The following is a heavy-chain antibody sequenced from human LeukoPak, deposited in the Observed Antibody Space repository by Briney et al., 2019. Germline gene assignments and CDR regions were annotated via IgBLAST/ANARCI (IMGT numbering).Heavy chain of an antibody. CDR2: SDGTRT. D-gene: IGHD4-11*01. V-gene: IGHV3-74*01. CDR1: GFIVSTSW. Sequence: PGGSLRLSCAASGFIVSTSWMHWVRHAPGKGLVWVSRSDGTRTTYADSVKGRFTVSIDIAQNTIYLQMNSLRAEDTAVYFCARDDYNSLWGQGTLVTVSS. J-gene: IGHJ4*02. CDR3: ARDDYNSL.